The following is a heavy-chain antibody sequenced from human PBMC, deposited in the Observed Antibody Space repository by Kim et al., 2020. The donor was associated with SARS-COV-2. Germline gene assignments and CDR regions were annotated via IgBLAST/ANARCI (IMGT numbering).Heavy chain of an antibody. CDR1: GFAFDTYA. J-gene: IGHJ4*02. D-gene: IGHD2-2*01. CDR2: ILYNSEAT. CDR3: VTAAQIVAPDRNW. V-gene: IGHV3-23*01. Sequence: GGSLRLSCAASGFAFDTYAMSWVRQAPGKGLEWVSAILYNSEATYYADSVKGRFTISRDNYKNTMYLLMDSLRAEDAAVYYCVTAAQIVAPDRNWWSQGT.